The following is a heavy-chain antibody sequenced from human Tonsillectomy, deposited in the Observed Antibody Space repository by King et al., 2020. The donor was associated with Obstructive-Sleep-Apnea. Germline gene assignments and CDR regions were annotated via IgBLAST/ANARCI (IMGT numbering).Heavy chain of an antibody. J-gene: IGHJ5*02. Sequence: VQLVESGAEVKKPGESLKISCKGSGYSFTSYWIGWVRQMPGKGLEWMGIIYPGDSDTRYSPSLQGPVTISADKSSSTAYLQWSSLKASDTAMYYCARRITMVRGRSNWFDPWGQGTLVTVSS. D-gene: IGHD3-10*01. CDR3: ARRITMVRGRSNWFDP. CDR2: IYPGDSDT. V-gene: IGHV5-51*01. CDR1: GYSFTSYW.